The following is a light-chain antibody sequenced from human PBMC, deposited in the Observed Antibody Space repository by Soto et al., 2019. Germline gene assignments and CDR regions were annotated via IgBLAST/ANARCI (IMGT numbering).Light chain of an antibody. J-gene: IGLJ3*02. Sequence: QSVLTQPPSVSAAPGQKVTISCSGSSSNIGSSYASWYQQLPGTAPRLLIYDNNNRPSGIPDRFSGSKSGTSATLDITGLQTWDEADYYCGTWDSSLSAVVFGGGTKLTVL. CDR2: DNN. CDR1: SSNIGSSY. CDR3: GTWDSSLSAVV. V-gene: IGLV1-51*01.